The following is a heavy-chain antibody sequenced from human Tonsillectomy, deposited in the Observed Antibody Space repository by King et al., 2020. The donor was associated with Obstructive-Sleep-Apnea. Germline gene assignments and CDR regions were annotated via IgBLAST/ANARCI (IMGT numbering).Heavy chain of an antibody. D-gene: IGHD2-8*01. CDR1: GFTFSHYA. J-gene: IGHJ4*02. V-gene: IGHV3-30*04. CDR3: ARVRAVCRTYAMHY. CDR2: ISYDGSNK. Sequence: QLVQSGGGVVQPGRSLRLSCAASGFTFSHYAMHWVRQAPGKGLEWVAVISYDGSNKYYADSVKGRFTISRDNSKNTLYLQMSSLRAEDTAVYYCARVRAVCRTYAMHYWGQGTLVPVSS.